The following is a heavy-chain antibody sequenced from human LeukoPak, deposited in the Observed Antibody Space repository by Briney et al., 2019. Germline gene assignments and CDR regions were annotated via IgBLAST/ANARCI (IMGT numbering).Heavy chain of an antibody. Sequence: PGGSLRLSCAASGFTFSSYAMSWVRQAPGKGLEWVSAISGSGGSTYYADSVKGRFTISRDNSKNTLYLQMNSLRAEDTAVYYCAKDFPLYGDYLNAFDIWGQGTMVTVSS. CDR1: GFTFSSYA. CDR2: ISGSGGST. J-gene: IGHJ3*02. D-gene: IGHD4-17*01. CDR3: AKDFPLYGDYLNAFDI. V-gene: IGHV3-23*01.